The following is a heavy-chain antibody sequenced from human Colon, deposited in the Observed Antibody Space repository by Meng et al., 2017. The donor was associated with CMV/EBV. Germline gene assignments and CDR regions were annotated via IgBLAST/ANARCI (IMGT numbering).Heavy chain of an antibody. D-gene: IGHD6-13*01. J-gene: IGHJ5*02. CDR3: ARGASLAAAGTGGYNWFDP. CDR1: FNSYD. CDR2: MNPNSGNT. V-gene: IGHV1-8*03. Sequence: FNSYDSNWVRQATGQGLEGMGWMNPNSGNTGYAQKFQGRVTITRNTSISTAYMELSSLRSEDTAVYYCARGASLAAAGTGGYNWFDPWGQGTLVTVSS.